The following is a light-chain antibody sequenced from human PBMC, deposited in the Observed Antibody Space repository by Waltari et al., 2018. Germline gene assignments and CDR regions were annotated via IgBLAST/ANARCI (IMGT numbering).Light chain of an antibody. CDR3: QQRFSWPPT. CDR1: ESVSNS. CDR2: EAS. Sequence: VVTQSPATLSLSPGERATLSCTASESVSNSLAWYQQKPGQGPRLLIYEASNRATGLPDRFSGSGSGTDFTLTINNVEPEDFALYFCQQRFSWPPTFGGGTKVDI. V-gene: IGKV3-11*01. J-gene: IGKJ4*01.